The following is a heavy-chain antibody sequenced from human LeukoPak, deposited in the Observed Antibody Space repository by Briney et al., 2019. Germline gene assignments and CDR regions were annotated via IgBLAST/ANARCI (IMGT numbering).Heavy chain of an antibody. Sequence: GGSLRPSCAASGFTFSSYAMSWVRQAPGKGLEWVSVIYSGGSTYYADSVKGRFTISRDNSKNTLYLQMNSLRAEDTAVYYCAKTLDYGGENWFDPWGQGTLVTVSS. CDR3: AKTLDYGGENWFDP. D-gene: IGHD4-23*01. CDR2: IYSGGST. CDR1: GFTFSSYA. J-gene: IGHJ5*02. V-gene: IGHV3-66*01.